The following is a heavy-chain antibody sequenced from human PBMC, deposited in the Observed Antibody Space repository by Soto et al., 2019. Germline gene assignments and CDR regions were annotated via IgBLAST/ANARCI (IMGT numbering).Heavy chain of an antibody. CDR2: INPNSGGT. V-gene: IGHV1-2*04. J-gene: IGHJ4*02. Sequence: QVQLVQSGAEVKKPGASVKVSCKASGYTFTGYYMHWVRQAPGQGLEWMGWINPNSGGTNYAQKFQGWVTLTRDSSISTAYMELSRLRSDDTAVYYCARGGRGYSSSSPYFDYWGQGTLVTVSS. CDR3: ARGGRGYSSSSPYFDY. D-gene: IGHD6-6*01. CDR1: GYTFTGYY.